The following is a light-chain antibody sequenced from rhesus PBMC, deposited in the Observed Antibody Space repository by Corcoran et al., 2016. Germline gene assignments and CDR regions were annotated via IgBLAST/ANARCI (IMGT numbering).Light chain of an antibody. CDR3: QQDYSWPRALT. Sequence: EIVMTQSPATLSLSPGERATLSCRASQSVSSSLAWYQQKPGQAPKLLISGAASRAPGIPARCSGRGSGTEFTLTLGSLEPADVGVYYCQQDYSWPRALTFGGGTKVELK. V-gene: IGKV3-42*01. J-gene: IGKJ4*01. CDR2: GAA. CDR1: QSVSSS.